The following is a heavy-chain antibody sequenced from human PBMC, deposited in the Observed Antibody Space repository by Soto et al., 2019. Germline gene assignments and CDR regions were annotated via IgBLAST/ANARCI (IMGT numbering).Heavy chain of an antibody. V-gene: IGHV4-39*01. Sequence: XLTFTVSWGSISISSDYWGWIRQPPGKGLEWIGSIYYSGITYYNPSLKSRVTISVDTSKNQFSLKLSSVTAADTAVYYCARRITNEARLWSSYYYYGMDVWGQGTTVTVSS. CDR2: IYYSGIT. D-gene: IGHD5-18*01. CDR3: ARRITNEARLWSSYYYYGMDV. J-gene: IGHJ6*02. CDR1: WGSISISSDY.